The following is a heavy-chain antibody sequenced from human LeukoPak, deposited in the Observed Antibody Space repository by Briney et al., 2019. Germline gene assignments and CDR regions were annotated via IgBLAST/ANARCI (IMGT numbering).Heavy chain of an antibody. V-gene: IGHV3-48*04. D-gene: IGHD3-3*01. J-gene: IGHJ4*02. CDR1: GFTFSSYA. CDR2: ISNSGGST. CDR3: ARDAPPYYDFWSGSPLFDY. Sequence: GGSLRLSCAASGFTFSSYAMNWVRQAPGKGLEWVSGISNSGGSTYYADSVKGRFTISRDNAKNSLYLQMNSLRAEDTAMYYCARDAPPYYDFWSGSPLFDYWGQGTLVTVSS.